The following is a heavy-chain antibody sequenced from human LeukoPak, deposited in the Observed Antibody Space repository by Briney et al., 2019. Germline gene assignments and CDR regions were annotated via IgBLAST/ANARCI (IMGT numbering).Heavy chain of an antibody. CDR3: ARGAPYDSSGYYYRYFDY. D-gene: IGHD3-22*01. V-gene: IGHV1-2*02. CDR2: INPNSGGT. J-gene: IGHJ4*02. Sequence: ASVKVSCKASGYTFTGYYMHWVRQAPGQGLEWMGWINPNSGGTNYEQKFQGRVTMTRDTSISTAYMELSRLRSDDTAVYYCARGAPYDSSGYYYRYFDYWGQGTLVTVSS. CDR1: GYTFTGYY.